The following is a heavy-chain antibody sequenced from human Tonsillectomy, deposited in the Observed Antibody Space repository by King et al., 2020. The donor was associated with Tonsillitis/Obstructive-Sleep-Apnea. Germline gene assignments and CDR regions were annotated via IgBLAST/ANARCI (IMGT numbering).Heavy chain of an antibody. D-gene: IGHD2-15*01. CDR2: ISSNGGST. Sequence: VQLVESGGGLVQPGGSLRLSCSASGFTFSSYAMHWVRQAPGKGLEYVSAISSNGGSTYYADSSKGRFTISRDNSKNTLYLQMSSLRAEDTAVYYCVTGPGYCSGGSCYTFDYWGQGTLVTVSS. V-gene: IGHV3-64D*06. J-gene: IGHJ4*02. CDR1: GFTFSSYA. CDR3: VTGPGYCSGGSCYTFDY.